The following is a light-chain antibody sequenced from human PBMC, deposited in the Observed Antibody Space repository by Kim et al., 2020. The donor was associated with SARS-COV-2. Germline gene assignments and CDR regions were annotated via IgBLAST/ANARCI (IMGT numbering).Light chain of an antibody. CDR3: ATWDDSVSASV. CDR2: RNE. Sequence: ELTQPPSASGTPGQRVTISCSGSSSNVESNYVYWYQQFPGTAPKLLIFRNEQRPSGVPDRFSASKSGTSASLTISELRSEDEAEYHCATWDDSVSASVFGTGTQVTVL. J-gene: IGLJ1*01. CDR1: SSNVESNY. V-gene: IGLV1-47*01.